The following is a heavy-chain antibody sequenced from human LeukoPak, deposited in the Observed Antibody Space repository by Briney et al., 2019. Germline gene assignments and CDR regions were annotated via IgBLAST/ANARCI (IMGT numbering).Heavy chain of an antibody. V-gene: IGHV3-53*01. CDR1: VFTVSSNC. D-gene: IGHD2-15*01. Sequence: GGSLRLSCAASVFTVSSNCMSSVRQAPGKGLECVSVIYSGGSTYYADSVKGRFTISRDNSKNTLYLQMNSLRAEDTAVYYCAGRSSEYYYYYYMDVWGKGTTVTVSS. J-gene: IGHJ6*03. CDR2: IYSGGST. CDR3: AGRSSEYYYYYYMDV.